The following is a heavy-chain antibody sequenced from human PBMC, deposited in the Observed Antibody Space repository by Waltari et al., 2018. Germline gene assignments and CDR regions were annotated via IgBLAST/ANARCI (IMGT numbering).Heavy chain of an antibody. CDR3: AKDMGY. J-gene: IGHJ4*02. CDR2: SSGNSGSI. Sequence: EVQLVESGGGLVQPGRSLRLSCAASGFTFDDYAMHWVRQAPGKCWEGVSGSSGNSGSIGYADSVKGRFTSSRDNAKNALYLQMNSLRAEDTALYYCAKDMGYWGQGTLVTVSS. CDR1: GFTFDDYA. V-gene: IGHV3-9*01.